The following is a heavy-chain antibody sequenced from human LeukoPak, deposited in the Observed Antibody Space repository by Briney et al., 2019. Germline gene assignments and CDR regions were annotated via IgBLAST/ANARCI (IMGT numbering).Heavy chain of an antibody. CDR3: ARGSAALYYFDF. CDR1: GFTFSSYG. CDR2: IWYDGSDI. Sequence: GGSLRLSCAASGFTFSSYGMHWVRQAPGKGLEWVALIWYDGSDIYYADSVKGRFIISRDNSKNTLYLQMNTLRAEDTAVYYCARGSAALYYFDFGGQGTLVTVSS. D-gene: IGHD2-2*01. J-gene: IGHJ4*02. V-gene: IGHV3-33*01.